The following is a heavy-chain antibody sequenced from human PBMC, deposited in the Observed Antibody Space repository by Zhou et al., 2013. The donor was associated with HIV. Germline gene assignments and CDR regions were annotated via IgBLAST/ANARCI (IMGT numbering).Heavy chain of an antibody. Sequence: QVQLVQSGAEVKKPGASVKVSCKASGYTFTGYYMHWVRQAPGQGLEWMGWINPNSGGTNYAQKFQGRVTITADKSTSTAYMELSSLRSEDTAVYYCARCGRNIVATPGDYYYYMDVWGKGTTVTVSS. CDR3: ARCGRNIVATPGDYYYYMDV. CDR2: INPNSGGT. D-gene: IGHD5-12*01. V-gene: IGHV1-2*02. CDR1: GYTFTGYY. J-gene: IGHJ6*03.